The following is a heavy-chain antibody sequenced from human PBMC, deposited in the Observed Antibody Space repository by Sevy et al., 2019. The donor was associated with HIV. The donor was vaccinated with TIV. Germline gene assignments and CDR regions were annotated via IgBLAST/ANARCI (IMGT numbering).Heavy chain of an antibody. CDR3: ARYLRRGSSPFQWFDP. Sequence: SETLSLTCTVSGGSISSYYWSWIRQPAGKGLEWIGRIYTSGSTNYNPSLKSRVTMSVDTSKNQFSLKLSSVTAADTAVYYCARYLRRGSSPFQWFDPWGQGTLVTVSS. CDR2: IYTSGST. D-gene: IGHD6-6*01. V-gene: IGHV4-4*07. CDR1: GGSISSYY. J-gene: IGHJ5*02.